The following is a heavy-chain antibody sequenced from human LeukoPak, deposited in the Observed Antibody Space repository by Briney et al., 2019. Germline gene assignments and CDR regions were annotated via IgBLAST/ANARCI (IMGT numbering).Heavy chain of an antibody. CDR2: IYYSGST. CDR3: ARHTGPMTATTHIDY. Sequence: PSETLSLTCTVSGGSISSYYWSWIRQPPGKGLEWIGYIYYSGSTNYNPSLKSRVTISVDTSKNQFSLKLSSVTAADTAVYYCARHTGPMTATTHIDYWGQGTLVTVSS. V-gene: IGHV4-59*08. J-gene: IGHJ4*02. CDR1: GGSISSYY. D-gene: IGHD2-21*02.